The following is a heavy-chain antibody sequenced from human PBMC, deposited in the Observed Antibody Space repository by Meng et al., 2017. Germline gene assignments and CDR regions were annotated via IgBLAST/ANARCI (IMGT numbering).Heavy chain of an antibody. D-gene: IGHD3-22*01. CDR1: GGSISSGGYY. CDR2: IYYSGST. J-gene: IGHJ4*02. V-gene: IGHV4-31*03. CDR3: ARYREHYYDSSGYYRWSRGYYFDY. Sequence: SETLSLTCTVSGGSISSGGYYWSWIRQHPGKGLEWIGYIYYSGSTYYNPSLKSRVTISVDTSKNQFSLKLSSVTAADTAVYYCARYREHYYDSSGYYRWSRGYYFDYWGQGTLVTVSS.